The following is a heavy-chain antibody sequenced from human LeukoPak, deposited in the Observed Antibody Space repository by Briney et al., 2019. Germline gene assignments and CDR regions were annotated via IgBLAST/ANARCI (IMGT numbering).Heavy chain of an antibody. J-gene: IGHJ4*02. CDR1: GFTFNSYA. D-gene: IGHD2-8*01. CDR3: AKEYCSNGVCYVGFDS. CDR2: ISGSGGST. Sequence: PGGSLRLSCAASGFTFNSYAMNWVRQAPGKGLEWVSAISGSGGSTYYADSVKGRFIISRDNSKNTLNLRLNSLKAEDTAVYFCAKEYCSNGVCYVGFDSWGQGTLVTVSS. V-gene: IGHV3-23*01.